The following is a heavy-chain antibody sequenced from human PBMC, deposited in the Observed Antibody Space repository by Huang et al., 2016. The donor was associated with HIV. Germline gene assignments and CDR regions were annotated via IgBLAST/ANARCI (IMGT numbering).Heavy chain of an antibody. D-gene: IGHD3-22*01. V-gene: IGHV1-18*01. CDR1: GYSFSDYG. J-gene: IGHJ4*02. Sequence: QVQLVQSGAEVKMPGASVKVSCKASGYSFSDYGVNWMRQAPGQGLEWMGLISAYNGNTNYAQTRQGRVTMTTDTSTSTAYMELRSLRSDDTAVYYCARDSWYDSSGYPVYFDYWGQGTLVTVSS. CDR2: ISAYNGNT. CDR3: ARDSWYDSSGYPVYFDY.